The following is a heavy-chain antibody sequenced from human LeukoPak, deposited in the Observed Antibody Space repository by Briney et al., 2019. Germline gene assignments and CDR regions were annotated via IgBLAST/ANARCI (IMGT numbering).Heavy chain of an antibody. CDR1: GFTFSRYA. V-gene: IGHV3-7*01. CDR3: ASERPSSSWYDY. Sequence: GGSRRLSCAASGFTFSRYAMHWVRQAPGKGLEWVANIYQDGREKYYASSVRGRFTISRDNAKNSLYLQMDSLRAEDTGVYYCASERPSSSWYDYWGQGTLVTVSS. D-gene: IGHD6-13*01. CDR2: IYQDGREK. J-gene: IGHJ4*02.